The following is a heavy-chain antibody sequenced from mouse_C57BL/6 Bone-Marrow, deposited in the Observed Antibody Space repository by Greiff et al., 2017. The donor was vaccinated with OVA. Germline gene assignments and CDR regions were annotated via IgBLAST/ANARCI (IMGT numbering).Heavy chain of an antibody. CDR3: ARSQLRTHDY. D-gene: IGHD6-1*01. Sequence: VKVVESGPELVKPGASVKISCKASGYAFSSSWMNWVKQRPGKGLEWIGRIYPGDGDTNYNGKFKGKATLTADKSSSTAYMQLSSLTSEDSAVYFCARSQLRTHDYWGQGTTLTVSS. V-gene: IGHV1-82*01. CDR2: IYPGDGDT. J-gene: IGHJ2*01. CDR1: GYAFSSSW.